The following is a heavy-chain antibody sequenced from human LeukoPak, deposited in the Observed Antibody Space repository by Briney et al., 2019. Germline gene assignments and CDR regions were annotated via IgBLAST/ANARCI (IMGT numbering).Heavy chain of an antibody. D-gene: IGHD3-22*01. Sequence: GGSLRLSCIASGFTVSDNYMTWVRQAPGRGLDWISDIYSGGTTFYAGSVEGRFTISRDDSKNTLFLQMNSLRAEDTAVYYCRRPYYYYGSDSDSYMDVWGKGTTVIVSS. J-gene: IGHJ6*03. V-gene: IGHV3-53*01. CDR2: IYSGGTT. CDR3: RRPYYYYGSDSDSYMDV. CDR1: GFTVSDNY.